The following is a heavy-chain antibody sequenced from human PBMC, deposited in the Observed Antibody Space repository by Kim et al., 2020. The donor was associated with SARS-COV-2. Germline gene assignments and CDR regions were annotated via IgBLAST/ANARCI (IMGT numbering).Heavy chain of an antibody. CDR3: ARGLFRDL. CDR1: GSSISSGYF. J-gene: IGHJ5*02. V-gene: IGHV4-38-2*02. CDR2: IFHDGTT. D-gene: IGHD2-21*01. Sequence: SETLSLTCTVSGSSISSGYFWGWFRQPPGKGLEWIGNIFHDGTTYQNPSLKSRVTMSMDTPKNQFSLKLTFMTAADTAVYFCARGLFRDLWGQGTLVTVS.